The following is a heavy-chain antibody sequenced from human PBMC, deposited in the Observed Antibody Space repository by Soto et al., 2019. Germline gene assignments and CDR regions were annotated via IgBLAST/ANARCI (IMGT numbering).Heavy chain of an antibody. J-gene: IGHJ3*02. CDR3: AREGCVVADAFHI. Sequence: QVQLQESGPGLVKPSQTLSLTCAVSGGSISSGGYYWSWIRQHPGKGLEWIGHIYHTGTTYYNPSLKSRLIISEVKSKHLFSLKLSSVTAADTAVYYCAREGCVVADAFHIWGQGTMVTVSS. D-gene: IGHD2-8*01. CDR2: IYHTGTT. V-gene: IGHV4-31*11. CDR1: GGSISSGGYY.